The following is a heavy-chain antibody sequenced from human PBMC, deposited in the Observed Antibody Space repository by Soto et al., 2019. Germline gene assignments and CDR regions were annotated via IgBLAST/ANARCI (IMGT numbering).Heavy chain of an antibody. Sequence: SETLSLTCTVSGGSINSGDYYWSWIRQPPGKGLEWIACIYYSGSTYYNPSLKSRAIISVDTSKNQVSLKLSSVTAADTAVYYCARERSAYYYDSSGYWAFDIWGQGTMVTVSS. J-gene: IGHJ3*02. CDR2: IYYSGST. CDR3: ARERSAYYYDSSGYWAFDI. V-gene: IGHV4-30-4*01. CDR1: GGSINSGDYY. D-gene: IGHD3-22*01.